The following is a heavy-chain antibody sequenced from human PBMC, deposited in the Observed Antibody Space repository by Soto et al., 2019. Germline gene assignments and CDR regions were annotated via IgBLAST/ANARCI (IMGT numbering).Heavy chain of an antibody. V-gene: IGHV1-3*01. J-gene: IGHJ5*02. CDR3: AREPSCSWYRTWFDP. CDR1: GYTFTSYA. Sequence: QVQLVQSGAEVKKPGASVKVSCKASGYTFTSYAMHWVRQAPGQRLEWMGWINAGNGNTKYSQKFQGRVTITRDTSASTAYMEVSSLRCEDTAVYYCAREPSCSWYRTWFDPRGQGPLVSVSS. D-gene: IGHD6-13*01. CDR2: INAGNGNT.